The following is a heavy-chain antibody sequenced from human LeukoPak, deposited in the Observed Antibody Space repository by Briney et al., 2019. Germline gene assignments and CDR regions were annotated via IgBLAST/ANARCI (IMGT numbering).Heavy chain of an antibody. Sequence: GGSLRLSCAASGFTFSSYGMSWVRQAPGKGLEWVSYISSSGSTINYADSVKGRFTISRDNAKNSLYLQMNSLRAEDTAVYYCARGSGYNWNQNDAFDIWGQGTMVTVSS. CDR2: ISSSGSTI. CDR3: ARGSGYNWNQNDAFDI. D-gene: IGHD1-20*01. CDR1: GFTFSSYG. J-gene: IGHJ3*02. V-gene: IGHV3-48*04.